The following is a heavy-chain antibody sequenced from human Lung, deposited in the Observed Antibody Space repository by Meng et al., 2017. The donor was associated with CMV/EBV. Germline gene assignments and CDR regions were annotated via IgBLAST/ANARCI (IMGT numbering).Heavy chain of an antibody. CDR2: IYYTVST. CDR1: GASVSSYTNY. Sequence: SETLSLTCTVSGASVSSYTNYWSWIRQSPGKGLEWIGYIYYTVSTKYTPSLKSRVTMSVDTSKNHFSLKLSSVNAADTAVYYCARVHYDISTGYQFDLWGQGTLVTVSS. V-gene: IGHV4-61*03. D-gene: IGHD3-9*01. CDR3: ARVHYDISTGYQFDL. J-gene: IGHJ4*02.